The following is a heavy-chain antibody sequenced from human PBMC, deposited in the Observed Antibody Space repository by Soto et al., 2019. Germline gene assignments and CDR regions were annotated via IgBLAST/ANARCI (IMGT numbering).Heavy chain of an antibody. CDR3: ARINPYNSGWYAMDV. CDR2: IIPILGIA. Sequence: ASVKVSCKASGGTFSSYTISWVRQAPGQGLEWMGRIIPILGIANYAQKFQGRVTITADKSTSTAYMELSSLRSEDTAVYYCARINPYNSGWYAMDVWGQGTTVTVSS. CDR1: GGTFSSYT. J-gene: IGHJ6*02. V-gene: IGHV1-69*02. D-gene: IGHD6-25*01.